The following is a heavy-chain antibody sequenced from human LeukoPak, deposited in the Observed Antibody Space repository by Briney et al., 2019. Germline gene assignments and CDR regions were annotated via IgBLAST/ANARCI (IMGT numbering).Heavy chain of an antibody. CDR1: AFTFSSYS. D-gene: IGHD2-15*01. Sequence: GRSLRLSCAASAFTFSSYSMNWVRQAPGKGLEWVSSISISSSYIYYADSVKGRFTISRDNAKNSLYLQMNSLRAEDTAVYYCARDLGICSGGSCYYYGMDVWGQGTTVTVSS. CDR2: ISISSSYI. V-gene: IGHV3-21*01. J-gene: IGHJ6*02. CDR3: ARDLGICSGGSCYYYGMDV.